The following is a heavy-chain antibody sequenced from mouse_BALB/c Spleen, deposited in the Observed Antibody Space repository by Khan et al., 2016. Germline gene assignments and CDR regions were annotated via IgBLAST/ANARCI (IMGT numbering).Heavy chain of an antibody. V-gene: IGHV1-69*02. CDR2: IDPSDSYT. Sequence: QVQLQQSGAELVKPGASVKLSCKASGYTFTSYWIHWVKQRPGQGLEWIGEIDPSDSYTNYNQKFKGKDTLTVDQYSSTAYMQLSSLTSEDSAVYYCVSIYDGYAWFVYWGQGTLVTVSA. D-gene: IGHD2-3*01. CDR3: VSIYDGYAWFVY. J-gene: IGHJ3*01. CDR1: GYTFTSYW.